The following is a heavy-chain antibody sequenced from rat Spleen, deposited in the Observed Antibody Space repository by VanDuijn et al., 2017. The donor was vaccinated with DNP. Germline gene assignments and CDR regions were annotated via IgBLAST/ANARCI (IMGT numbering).Heavy chain of an antibody. Sequence: EVEVVETGGGLVQPGRSLKLSCVASGFTFSTYWMYWIRRVPTGGLECVAYISYHGGSTYYGDSVKGRFTISRDNAKTTLYLQMDSLRSEDTATYYCARQSYSSYGFDYWGQGVMVTVSS. CDR2: ISYHGGST. CDR1: GFTFSTYW. D-gene: IGHD1-2*01. V-gene: IGHV5-29*01. J-gene: IGHJ2*01. CDR3: ARQSYSSYGFDY.